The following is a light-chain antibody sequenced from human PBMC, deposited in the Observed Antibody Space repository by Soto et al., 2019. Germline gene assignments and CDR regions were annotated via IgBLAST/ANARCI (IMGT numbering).Light chain of an antibody. CDR2: DVS. J-gene: IGLJ1*01. Sequence: QSVLTQPRSVSGSPGQSVTISCTGTSSDVGGYNYVSWYQLHPGKAPKLMIYDVSKRPSGVPDRFSGSKSGNTASLTISGLQAEDEADYYYCSYAGSYTLYVFGTGTKLTVL. CDR3: CSYAGSYTLYV. CDR1: SSDVGGYNY. V-gene: IGLV2-11*01.